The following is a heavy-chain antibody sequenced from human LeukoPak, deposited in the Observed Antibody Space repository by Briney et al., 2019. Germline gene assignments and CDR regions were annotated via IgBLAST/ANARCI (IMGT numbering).Heavy chain of an antibody. CDR2: INWDSGHI. CDR1: GFIFDHYA. CDR3: SRDPTYYLRYGYFDY. V-gene: IGHV3-9*01. J-gene: IGHJ4*02. D-gene: IGHD1-26*01. Sequence: GGSLRLSCTASGFIFDHYAMHWVRQVPGKGPEWVSGINWDSGHIGYADSVKGRFTISRDNAKNSLYLEMNSLRAEDTAVYYCSRDPTYYLRYGYFDYWGQGALVTVSP.